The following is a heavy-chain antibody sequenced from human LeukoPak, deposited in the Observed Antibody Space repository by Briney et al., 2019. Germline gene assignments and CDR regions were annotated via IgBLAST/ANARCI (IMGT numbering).Heavy chain of an antibody. CDR1: GFTFSSYS. V-gene: IGHV3-48*01. D-gene: IGHD3-3*01. CDR2: ISSSSSTI. Sequence: GGSVRLSCAASGFTFSSYSMNWVRQAPGKGLEWVSYISSSSSTIYYADSVKGRFTISRDNAKNSLYLQMNSLRAEDTAVYYCARDGGGGPFDYWGQGTLVTVSS. J-gene: IGHJ4*02. CDR3: ARDGGGGPFDY.